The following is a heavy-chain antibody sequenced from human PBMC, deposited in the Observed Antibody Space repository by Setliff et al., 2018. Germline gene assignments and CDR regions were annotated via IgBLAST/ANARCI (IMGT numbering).Heavy chain of an antibody. Sequence: AGGSLRLSCAASGFSFSDYYMMWIRQAPGKGLEWVSYISNDAYTIHYADSMKGRLTISRDNSKNSVFLQMNSLRVEDTAVYYCARVHYETSTYSPTLFDHWGQGAQVTVSS. CDR3: ARVHYETSTYSPTLFDH. D-gene: IGHD3-22*01. V-gene: IGHV3-11*01. J-gene: IGHJ4*02. CDR2: ISNDAYTI. CDR1: GFSFSDYY.